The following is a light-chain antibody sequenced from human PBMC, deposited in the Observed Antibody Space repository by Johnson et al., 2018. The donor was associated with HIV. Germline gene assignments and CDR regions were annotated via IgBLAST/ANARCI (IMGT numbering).Light chain of an antibody. CDR3: GTWDSSLSAEV. Sequence: QSVLTQPPSVSAAPGQKVTISCSGSRSNIGNNYVSWYQQLPGTAPKLLIYDNNKRPSGIPDRFSGSKSGTSATLGITGLQTGDEADYYCGTWDSSLSAEVFGTGTKVTVL. CDR2: DNN. CDR1: RSNIGNNY. J-gene: IGLJ1*01. V-gene: IGLV1-51*01.